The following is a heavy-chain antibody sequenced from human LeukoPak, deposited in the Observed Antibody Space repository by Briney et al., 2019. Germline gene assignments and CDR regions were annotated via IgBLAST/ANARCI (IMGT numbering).Heavy chain of an antibody. CDR1: GGSISSSSYY. Sequence: SETLSLTCTVSGGSISSSSYYWGWIRQPPGKGLEWIGSIYYSGSTYYNPSLKSRVTISVDTSKNQFSLKLTSVTAADTAVYYCARTSSSGLVGGYYFDYWGQGTLVAVSS. D-gene: IGHD6-19*01. CDR3: ARTSSSGLVGGYYFDY. J-gene: IGHJ4*02. CDR2: IYYSGST. V-gene: IGHV4-39*01.